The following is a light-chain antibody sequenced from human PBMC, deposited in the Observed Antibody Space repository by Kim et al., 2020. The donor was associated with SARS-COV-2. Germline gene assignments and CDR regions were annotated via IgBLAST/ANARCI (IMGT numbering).Light chain of an antibody. Sequence: ASVGDRVTISCRAGQDISNDLAWYQQKPGKVPNRLIYGASTLQSGVPSRFSGSGSGTDFTLTISSLQPEDVATYYCQKYNAAPWTFGQGTKVDIK. CDR3: QKYNAAPWT. V-gene: IGKV1-27*01. J-gene: IGKJ1*01. CDR2: GAS. CDR1: QDISND.